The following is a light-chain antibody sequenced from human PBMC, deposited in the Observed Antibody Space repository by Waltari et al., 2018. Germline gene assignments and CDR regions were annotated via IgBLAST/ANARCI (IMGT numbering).Light chain of an antibody. J-gene: IGLJ2*01. Sequence: QSALTQPPSVSGSPGQSVTISCTGTRSDVGSYNRFSWYQQPPGTAPKLMIYAVSNRPSGVPDRFSGSKSGNTASLTISGLQAEDEADYYCSSYTSSSTYVVFGGGTKLTVL. V-gene: IGLV2-18*02. CDR1: RSDVGSYNR. CDR2: AVS. CDR3: SSYTSSSTYVV.